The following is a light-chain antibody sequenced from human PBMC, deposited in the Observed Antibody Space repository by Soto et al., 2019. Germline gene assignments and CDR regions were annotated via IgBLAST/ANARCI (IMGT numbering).Light chain of an antibody. V-gene: IGKV4-1*01. CDR2: WAS. Sequence: DIVMTQSPDSLAVSLGERATINCESSQSVFSSSNSKNYLAWYQQKPGQPPKLLIYWASIRESGVPDRFSGSGSGTDFTLTISSLQAEDVAVYYCQQYYSTPQTFGQGTKVEIK. CDR3: QQYYSTPQT. CDR1: QSVFSSSNSKNY. J-gene: IGKJ1*01.